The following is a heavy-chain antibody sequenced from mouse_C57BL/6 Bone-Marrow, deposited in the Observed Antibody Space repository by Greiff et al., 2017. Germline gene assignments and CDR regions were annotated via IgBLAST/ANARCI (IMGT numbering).Heavy chain of an antibody. D-gene: IGHD3-2*02. Sequence: QVQLQQPGAELVMPGASVKLSCKASGYTFTSYWMHWVKQRPGQGLEWIGEIDPSDSYTNYNQKFKGKSTLTVDKSSSTAYMQLSSLTSEDSAVYYCARDSSDLLDYWGQGTTLTVSS. CDR1: GYTFTSYW. CDR3: ARDSSDLLDY. V-gene: IGHV1-69*01. CDR2: IDPSDSYT. J-gene: IGHJ2*01.